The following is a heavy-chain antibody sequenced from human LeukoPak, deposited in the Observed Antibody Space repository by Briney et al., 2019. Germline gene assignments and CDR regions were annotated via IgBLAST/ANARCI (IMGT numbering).Heavy chain of an antibody. CDR2: ISGSGGST. CDR1: GFTFSGYA. J-gene: IGHJ4*02. V-gene: IGHV3-23*01. CDR3: AKGGSVHDFWSGYFSFDY. Sequence: GGSLRLSCAASGFTFSGYAMSWVRQAPGKGVECVSAISGSGGSTYYADSVKGRFTISSDNSKNTLFLQMKSLRAEDTAVYYCAKGGSVHDFWSGYFSFDYWGQGTLVTVSS. D-gene: IGHD3-3*01.